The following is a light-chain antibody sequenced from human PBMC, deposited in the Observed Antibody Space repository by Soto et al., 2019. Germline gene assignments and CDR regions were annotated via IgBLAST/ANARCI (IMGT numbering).Light chain of an antibody. J-gene: IGKJ2*01. V-gene: IGKV2-28*01. CDR1: QRLLHSNGNYF. CDR2: LCF. Sequence: EIVMTQSPHSLTVTPGEPASISCRSRQRLLHSNGNYFLDWYLQKPGQSPQLLIYLCFNRASGVPDRVSGSGAGTDFTLKISRVEAEDVGVYYCMQALQTPYTFGQGTRLEIK. CDR3: MQALQTPYT.